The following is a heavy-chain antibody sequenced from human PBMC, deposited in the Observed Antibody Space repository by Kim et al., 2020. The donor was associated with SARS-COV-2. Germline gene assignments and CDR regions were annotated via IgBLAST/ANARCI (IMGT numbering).Heavy chain of an antibody. J-gene: IGHJ4*02. CDR1: GFTFRNYF. V-gene: IGHV1-46*01. Sequence: ASVKGSCKASGFTFRNYFLHWARQAPGQGLEWLGVLYPPNSNTAYAQRFRGRITMTMDTSTSTVYMELSSLRSEDTAIYYCARNFHDGGDYYSAGYWGQGTLVTVSA. D-gene: IGHD3-22*01. CDR2: LYPPNSNT. CDR3: ARNFHDGGDYYSAGY.